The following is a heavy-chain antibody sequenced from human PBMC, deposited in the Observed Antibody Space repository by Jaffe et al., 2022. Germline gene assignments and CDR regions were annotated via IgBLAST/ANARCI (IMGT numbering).Heavy chain of an antibody. CDR3: ARGKVGANPTSEDYYYYMDV. Sequence: QVQLQESGPGLVKPSETLSLTCTVSGGSISSYYWSWIRQPPGKGLEWIGYIYYSGSTNYNPSLKSRVTISVDTSKNQFSLKLSSVTAADTAVYYCARGKVGANPTSEDYYYYMDVWGKGTTVTVSS. CDR2: IYYSGST. D-gene: IGHD1-26*01. CDR1: GGSISSYY. V-gene: IGHV4-59*01. J-gene: IGHJ6*03.